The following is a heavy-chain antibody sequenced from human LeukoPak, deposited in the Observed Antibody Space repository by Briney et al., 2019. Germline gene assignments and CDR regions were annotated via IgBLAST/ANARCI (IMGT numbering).Heavy chain of an antibody. D-gene: IGHD3-22*01. CDR1: GGSISSYY. CDR2: IYTSGST. Sequence: SETLSLTCTVSGGSISSYYWSWIRQPAGKGLGWIGRIYTSGSTNYNPSLTSRVTMSVDTSKNQFSLKLSSVTAADTAVYYCARARSGYTDYWGQGTLVTVSS. V-gene: IGHV4-4*07. CDR3: ARARSGYTDY. J-gene: IGHJ4*02.